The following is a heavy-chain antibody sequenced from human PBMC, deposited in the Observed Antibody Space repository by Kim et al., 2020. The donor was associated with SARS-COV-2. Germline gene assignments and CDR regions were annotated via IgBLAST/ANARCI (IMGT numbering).Heavy chain of an antibody. D-gene: IGHD2-2*01. CDR1: ADTVSSNSVA. CDR3: ARERAKNRYCSXXSCXEXAFDI. V-gene: IGHV6-1*01. CDR2: TYYRSKWCN. J-gene: IGHJ3*02. Sequence: SQTLSLTCAISADTVSSNSVAWNWIRQSPSRGLEWLGRTYYRSKWCNDYALSVXXXXTSNPDTSKNQFSLHLNSVTPEDTAVYYCARERAKNRYCSXXSCXEXAFDIXXXGTXXXVSS.